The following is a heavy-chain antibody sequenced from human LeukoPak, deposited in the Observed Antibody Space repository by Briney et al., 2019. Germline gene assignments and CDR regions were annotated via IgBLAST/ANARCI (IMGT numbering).Heavy chain of an antibody. Sequence: GGSLRLSCAASGFTFSSYGMHWVRQAPGKGLEWVAFIRYDGSNKYYADSVKGRFTISRDNSKNTLYLQMNSLRAEDTAVYYCASNQYDSSGYYRDYRGQGTLVTVSS. D-gene: IGHD3-22*01. CDR2: IRYDGSNK. V-gene: IGHV3-30*02. CDR3: ASNQYDSSGYYRDY. J-gene: IGHJ4*02. CDR1: GFTFSSYG.